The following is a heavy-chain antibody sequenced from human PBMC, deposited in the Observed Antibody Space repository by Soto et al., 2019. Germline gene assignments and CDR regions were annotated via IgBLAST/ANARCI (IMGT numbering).Heavy chain of an antibody. V-gene: IGHV1-18*04. CDR2: ISAYNGNT. CDR3: ARGQYDFWSGYYTHDY. Sequence: QVQLVQSGAEVKKPGASVKVSCKASGYTFTSYGISWVRQAPGQGLEWMGWISAYNGNTNYAQKLQGRVTMTTVTPTSTAYMELRSLRSDDTAVYYCARGQYDFWSGYYTHDYWGQGTLVTVSS. CDR1: GYTFTSYG. J-gene: IGHJ4*02. D-gene: IGHD3-3*01.